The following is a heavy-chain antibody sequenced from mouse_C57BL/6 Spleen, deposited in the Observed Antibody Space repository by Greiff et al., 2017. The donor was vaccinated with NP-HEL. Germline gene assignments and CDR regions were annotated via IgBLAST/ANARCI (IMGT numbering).Heavy chain of an antibody. CDR3: ARLEGSSYFDY. CDR2: IDPSDSYT. CDR1: GYTFTSYW. D-gene: IGHD1-1*01. V-gene: IGHV1-69*01. Sequence: VQLQQPGAELVMPGASVKLSCKASGYTFTSYWMHWVKQRPGQGLEWIGEIDPSDSYTNYNQKFKGKSTLTVDKSSSTAYMQLSSLTSEDSAVYYCARLEGSSYFDYWGQGTTLTVSS. J-gene: IGHJ2*01.